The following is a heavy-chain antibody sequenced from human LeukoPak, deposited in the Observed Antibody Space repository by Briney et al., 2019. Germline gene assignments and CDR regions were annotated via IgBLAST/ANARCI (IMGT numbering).Heavy chain of an antibody. D-gene: IGHD5-24*01. V-gene: IGHV1-69*05. Sequence: ASVKVSCKASGGTFSSYAISWVRQAPGQGLEWMGGIIPIFGTANYAQKFQGRVTITTDESTSTAYMELSSLRAEDTAVYYCVKDRIPDGFYSNDFWGQGTLVTVSS. CDR1: GGTFSSYA. CDR3: VKDRIPDGFYSNDF. J-gene: IGHJ4*02. CDR2: IIPIFGTA.